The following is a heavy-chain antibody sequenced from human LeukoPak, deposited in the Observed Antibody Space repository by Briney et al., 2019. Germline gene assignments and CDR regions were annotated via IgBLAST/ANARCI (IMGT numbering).Heavy chain of an antibody. V-gene: IGHV4-59*01. CDR2: IYYSGST. CDR1: GGSLSSYY. CDR3: ARVRSGYAFDY. Sequence: PSETLSLTCTVSGGSLSSYYWSWIRQPPGKGLEWIGYIYYSGSTNYNPSLKSRVTISVETSKNQFSLKLSSVTAADTAVYYCARVRSGYAFDYWGQGTLVTVSS. J-gene: IGHJ4*02. D-gene: IGHD5-12*01.